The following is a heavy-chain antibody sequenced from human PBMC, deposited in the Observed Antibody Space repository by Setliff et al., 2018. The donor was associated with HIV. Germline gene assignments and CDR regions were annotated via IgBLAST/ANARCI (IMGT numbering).Heavy chain of an antibody. CDR2: IYTSGST. D-gene: IGHD5-12*01. V-gene: IGHV4-4*09. J-gene: IGHJ4*02. CDR1: GGSISSYY. CDR3: ARGTGYIGYDYSFDY. Sequence: PSETLSLTCTVSGGSISSYYWSWIRQPPGKGLEWIGYIYTSGSTNYNPSLKSRVTISVDTSKSQFSLNLSSLTAADTAVYYCARGTGYIGYDYSFDYWGQGTLVTVSS.